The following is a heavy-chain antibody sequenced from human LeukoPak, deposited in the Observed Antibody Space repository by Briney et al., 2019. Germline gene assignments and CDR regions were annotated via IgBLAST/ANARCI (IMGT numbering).Heavy chain of an antibody. J-gene: IGHJ6*02. CDR1: GFTFSSYA. V-gene: IGHV3-23*01. CDR3: AKSGQMDA. CDR2: ISTSGGST. Sequence: GGSLRLSCAAPGFTFSSYAMSWVRQAPGKGLEWVSTISTSGGSTYADSVKGRFTISRDNSKNTLYLQMNSLRAEDTAVYYCAKSGQMDAWGQGTTVTVSS. D-gene: IGHD3-10*01.